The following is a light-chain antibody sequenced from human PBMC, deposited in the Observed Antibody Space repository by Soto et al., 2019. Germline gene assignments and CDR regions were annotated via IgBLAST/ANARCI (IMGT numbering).Light chain of an antibody. Sequence: IQMTQFPSTLSASVGDRVTITCRASHSISYWLAWYQQKPGKAPKLLIYAASTLQSGVPSRFSGSGSGTDFTLTISCLQSEDFATYYCQQYYSYPRTFGHGTKVEIK. J-gene: IGKJ1*01. V-gene: IGKV1-5*01. CDR2: AAS. CDR3: QQYYSYPRT. CDR1: HSISYW.